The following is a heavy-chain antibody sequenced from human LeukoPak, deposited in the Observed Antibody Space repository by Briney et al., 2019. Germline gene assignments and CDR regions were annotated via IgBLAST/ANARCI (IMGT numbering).Heavy chain of an antibody. V-gene: IGHV1-24*01. CDR3: ATGRELPVDY. J-gene: IGHJ4*01. D-gene: IGHD1-26*01. CDR2: FDPEDGET. CDR1: GYTVTELS. Sequence: ASGGVSGKVSGYTVTELSVHWWRQAPGKGLGWMGGFDPEDGETIYAQKFQGRVNMNEATSTDTDYLELSSLRSEDTAVYYCATGRELPVDYWGHGTLVTVSS.